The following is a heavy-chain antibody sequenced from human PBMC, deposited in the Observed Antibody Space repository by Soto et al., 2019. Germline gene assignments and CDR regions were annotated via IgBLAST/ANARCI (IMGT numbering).Heavy chain of an antibody. CDR3: AREPYSGYDSPVLVDY. D-gene: IGHD5-12*01. CDR2: INPSGGST. Sequence: ASVRFSGKASGYTFTSSYMHWVRQAPGQGLEWMGIINPSGGSTSYAQKFQGRVTMTRDTSTSTVYMELSSLRSEDTAVYYCAREPYSGYDSPVLVDYWGQGTLVTVSS. J-gene: IGHJ4*02. CDR1: GYTFTSSY. V-gene: IGHV1-46*03.